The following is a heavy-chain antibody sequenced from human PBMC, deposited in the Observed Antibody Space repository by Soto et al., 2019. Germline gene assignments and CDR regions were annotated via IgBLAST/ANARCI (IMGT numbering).Heavy chain of an antibody. Sequence: SETLSLTCTVSGGSISSGGYYWSWIRQHPGKGLEWIGYIYYSGSTYYNPSLKSRVTISVDTSKNQFSLKLSSVTAADTAVYYCARWGVPAAMSPYYYYMDVWGKGTTVTVPS. CDR2: IYYSGST. D-gene: IGHD2-2*01. CDR3: ARWGVPAAMSPYYYYMDV. J-gene: IGHJ6*03. CDR1: GGSISSGGYY. V-gene: IGHV4-31*03.